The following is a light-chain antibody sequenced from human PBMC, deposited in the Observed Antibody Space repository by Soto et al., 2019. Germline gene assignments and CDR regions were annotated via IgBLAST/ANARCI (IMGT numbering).Light chain of an antibody. J-gene: IGLJ2*01. CDR1: SSDVGDYNY. Sequence: QSALTQPPSASGTPGQSVTIPCTGTSSDVGDYNYVSWYQQHPGKAPKLMIYEVSRRPSGVPDRFSGSKSGNTASLTVSGLQAEDEADYYCSSYAGSNNLVLFGGGTKVTVL. CDR2: EVS. CDR3: SSYAGSNNLVL. V-gene: IGLV2-8*01.